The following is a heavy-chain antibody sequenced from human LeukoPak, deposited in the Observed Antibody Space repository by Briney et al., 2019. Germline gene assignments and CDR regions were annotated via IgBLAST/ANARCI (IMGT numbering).Heavy chain of an antibody. D-gene: IGHD1-7*01. CDR2: IYTSGST. Sequence: SQTLSLTCTVSGGSISSASYYWSWIRQPAGKGLQWIGRIYTSGSTYYNPSLKSRVTISVDTSKNQFSLKLSSVTAADTAVYYCARDWNYGFYWGQGTLVTVSS. CDR1: GGSISSASYY. CDR3: ARDWNYGFY. V-gene: IGHV4-61*02. J-gene: IGHJ4*02.